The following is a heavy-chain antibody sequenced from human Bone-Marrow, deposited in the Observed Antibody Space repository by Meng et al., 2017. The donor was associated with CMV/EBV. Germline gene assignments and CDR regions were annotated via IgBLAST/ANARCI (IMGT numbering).Heavy chain of an antibody. J-gene: IGHJ6*02. D-gene: IGHD3-10*01. Sequence: SVKVSCKASGGTFSSYTISRVRQAPGQGLEWMGRIIPILGIANYAQKFQGRVTITADKSTSTAYMELSSLRSEDTAVYYCARDERYYGSGSYIYYYYGMDVWGQGTTVTVSS. V-gene: IGHV1-69*04. CDR1: GGTFSSYT. CDR3: ARDERYYGSGSYIYYYYGMDV. CDR2: IIPILGIA.